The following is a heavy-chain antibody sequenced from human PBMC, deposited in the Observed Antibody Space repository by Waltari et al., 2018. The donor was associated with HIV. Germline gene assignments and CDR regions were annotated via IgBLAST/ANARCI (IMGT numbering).Heavy chain of an antibody. J-gene: IGHJ1*01. CDR1: GFSFTTYW. Sequence: EVQLVQSGAEVKKPGESLKLSCKGSGFSFTTYWIGWVRQMPGKGLEWMAIIYPGDSDTRYSPSFQGQVTISADKSISTAYLQWSSLKASDTAMYYCVLGMVVTATHEYSQHWGQGTLVTVSS. V-gene: IGHV5-51*03. D-gene: IGHD2-21*02. CDR3: VLGMVVTATHEYSQH. CDR2: IYPGDSDT.